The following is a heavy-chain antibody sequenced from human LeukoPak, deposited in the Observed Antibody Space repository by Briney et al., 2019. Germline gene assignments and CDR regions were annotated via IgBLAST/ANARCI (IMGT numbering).Heavy chain of an antibody. Sequence: SETVSLTCAVYGGSFSGYYWSWMRQPPGKGLEWIGEINHSGSTNYNPSLKSRVTISVDTSKNQFFLKLTSVTAADTAVYYCARGRRATPDYWGQGTLVTVSS. J-gene: IGHJ4*02. CDR3: ARGRRATPDY. V-gene: IGHV4-34*01. CDR2: INHSGST. CDR1: GGSFSGYY.